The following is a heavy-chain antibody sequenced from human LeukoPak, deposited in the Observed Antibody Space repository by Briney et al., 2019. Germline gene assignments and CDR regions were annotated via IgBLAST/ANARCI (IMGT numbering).Heavy chain of an antibody. CDR3: ARGVVITTMPDWFDP. CDR2: IYHSGGT. CDR1: RGSNSSGGYP. Sequence: SQTLSHTRAVTRGSNSSGGYPGSWIPQPPGKGLEWIGYIYHSGGTNYNPSLKSRVTISVDRSKNQFSLKLSSVTAADTAVYYCARGVVITTMPDWFDPWGQGTLVTVSS. D-gene: IGHD2-2*01. J-gene: IGHJ5*02. V-gene: IGHV4-30-2*01.